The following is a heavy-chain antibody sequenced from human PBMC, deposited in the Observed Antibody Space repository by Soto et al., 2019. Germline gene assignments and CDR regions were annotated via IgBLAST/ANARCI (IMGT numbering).Heavy chain of an antibody. J-gene: IGHJ5*02. CDR2: IYYSGIT. V-gene: IGHV4-31*03. CDR3: ARVSSSVYNWFDP. D-gene: IGHD6-6*01. CDR1: GGSISSGGYY. Sequence: TLALTCPVSGGSISSGGYYWSWIRQHPGKGLEWIGYIYYSGITYYNPSLKSRVTISVDTSKNQFSLKLSSVTAADTAVYYCARVSSSVYNWFDPWGQGTLVTVYS.